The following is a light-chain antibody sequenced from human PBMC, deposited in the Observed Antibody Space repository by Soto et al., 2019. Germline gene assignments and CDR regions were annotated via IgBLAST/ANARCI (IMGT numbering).Light chain of an antibody. CDR1: SSDVGGYKY. V-gene: IGLV2-14*01. J-gene: IGLJ3*02. CDR2: EGS. CDR3: SSYTSSSTVV. Sequence: QSVLTQPASVSGSPGQSITISCTGTSSDVGGYKYVSWYQQHPGKAPKLMIYEGSNRPSGVSNRFSGSKSGNTASLTISGLQAEDEADYYCSSYTSSSTVVFGGGTKVTAL.